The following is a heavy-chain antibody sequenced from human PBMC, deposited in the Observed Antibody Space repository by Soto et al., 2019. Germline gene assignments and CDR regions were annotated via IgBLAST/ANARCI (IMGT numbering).Heavy chain of an antibody. Sequence: EVQLVESGGGLGKPGGSLRLSCAASGFTFPRYSMNWVRQAPGKGLEWVSSISSTTNYIYYGDSMKGRFTISRDNAKNSLYLEMNSLRAEDTAVYYCARESEDLTSNFDYWGQGTLVTVSS. V-gene: IGHV3-21*06. CDR2: ISSTTNYI. CDR3: ARESEDLTSNFDY. J-gene: IGHJ4*02. CDR1: GFTFPRYS.